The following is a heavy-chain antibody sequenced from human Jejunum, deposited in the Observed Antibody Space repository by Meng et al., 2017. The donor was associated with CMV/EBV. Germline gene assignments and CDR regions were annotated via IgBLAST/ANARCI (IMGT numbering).Heavy chain of an antibody. CDR2: IYADDSET. J-gene: IGHJ4*02. V-gene: IGHV5-51*01. D-gene: IGHD5-24*01. Sequence: LTTDWVVWVGQRTGKGREWVGIIYADDSETKNSPSYQGQVAISAVKSITTAYLQWSSLKASDTAMYYCAGLPGGRDGNNRFDSWGQGTLVTVSS. CDR3: AGLPGGRDGNNRFDS. CDR1: LTTDW.